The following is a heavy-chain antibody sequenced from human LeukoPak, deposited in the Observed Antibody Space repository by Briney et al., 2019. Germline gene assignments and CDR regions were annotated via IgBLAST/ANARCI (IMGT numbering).Heavy chain of an antibody. CDR3: SRGVYYYSSGYQDS. D-gene: IGHD3-22*01. CDR2: IYYSGST. Sequence: PSETLSLTCTVSGGSIRSNSYSWGWLRQPPGKGLEWIGNIYYSGSTYYNPSLKSRVTISIDTSKNEFSLKLTSVTAADTALYYCSRGVYYYSSGYQDSWGQGTVVTVSS. V-gene: IGHV4-39*07. CDR1: GGSIRSNSYS. J-gene: IGHJ4*02.